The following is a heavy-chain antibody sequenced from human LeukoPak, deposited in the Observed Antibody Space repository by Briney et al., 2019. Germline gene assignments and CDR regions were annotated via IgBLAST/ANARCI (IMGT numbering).Heavy chain of an antibody. Sequence: ASVKVSCKASGYTFTSYGISWVRQAPGQGLEWMGWISAYNGNTNYAQKLQGRVTMTTDTSTSTAYMELRSLRSDDTAVYYCARDQQVTMIVVAAHWYYGMDVWGQGTTVTVSS. J-gene: IGHJ6*02. CDR2: ISAYNGNT. D-gene: IGHD3-22*01. CDR1: GYTFTSYG. CDR3: ARDQQVTMIVVAAHWYYGMDV. V-gene: IGHV1-18*01.